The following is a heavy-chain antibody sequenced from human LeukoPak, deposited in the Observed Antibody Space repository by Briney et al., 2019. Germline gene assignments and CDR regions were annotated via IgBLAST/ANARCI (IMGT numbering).Heavy chain of an antibody. J-gene: IGHJ4*02. D-gene: IGHD3-9*01. CDR2: IRYDGSNK. CDR1: GFTVSSNS. Sequence: GGSLRLSCTVSGFTVSSNSMSWVRQAPGKGREWVAFIRYDGSNKYYADSVKGRFTISRDNSKNTLYLQMNSLRAEDTAVYYCAKVLRYFDWLLEMDYWGQGTLVTVSS. V-gene: IGHV3-30*02. CDR3: AKVLRYFDWLLEMDY.